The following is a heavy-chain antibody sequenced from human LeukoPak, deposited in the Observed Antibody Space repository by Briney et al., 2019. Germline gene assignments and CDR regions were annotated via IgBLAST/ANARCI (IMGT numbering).Heavy chain of an antibody. V-gene: IGHV3-23*01. CDR1: GFTFSSHA. D-gene: IGHD5-18*01. CDR3: ANRFGGDTARYFDY. J-gene: IGHJ4*02. CDR2: ISDSADT. Sequence: GGSLRLPCAASGFTFSSHAMSWVRQAPGKGLEWVSLISDSADTYYADSVKGRFTISRDNSKNTLYLQMNSLRAEDTAVYYCANRFGGDTARYFDYWGQGTLVTVSS.